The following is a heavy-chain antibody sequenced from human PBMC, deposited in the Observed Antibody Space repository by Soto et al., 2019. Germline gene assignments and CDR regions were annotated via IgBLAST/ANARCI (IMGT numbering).Heavy chain of an antibody. D-gene: IGHD6-25*01. CDR1: GFTFEDYA. J-gene: IGHJ4*02. V-gene: IGHV3-9*01. CDR2: ISGNSGKI. CDR3: AKFFVETGGSSGWPWSFHF. Sequence: GGSLRLSCAASGFTFEDYAMHWVRQAPGKGLERVSGISGNSGKIGYADSVKGRFTISRDNARKSLYLQMNSLRAEDTAIYYCAKFFVETGGSSGWPWSFHFWGQGTLVTVSS.